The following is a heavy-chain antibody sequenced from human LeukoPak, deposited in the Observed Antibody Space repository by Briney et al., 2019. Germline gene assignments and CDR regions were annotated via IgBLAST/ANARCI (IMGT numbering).Heavy chain of an antibody. J-gene: IGHJ6*03. V-gene: IGHV4-38-2*01. Sequence: SETLSLTCAVSGYSISSGYYWGWIRQPPGKGLEWIGRIYTSGSTNYNPSLKSRVTMSVDTSKNQFSLKLSSVTAADTAVYYCARWYGDYYYYYMDVWGKGTTVTVSS. CDR2: IYTSGST. CDR3: ARWYGDYYYYYMDV. D-gene: IGHD4-17*01. CDR1: GYSISSGYY.